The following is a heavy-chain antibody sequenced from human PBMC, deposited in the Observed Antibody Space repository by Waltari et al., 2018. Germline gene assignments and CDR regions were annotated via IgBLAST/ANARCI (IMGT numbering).Heavy chain of an antibody. D-gene: IGHD6-19*01. J-gene: IGHJ4*02. V-gene: IGHV3-33*01. CDR2: IWYDGSNK. CDR1: GFTFSSYG. CDR3: ARPLSSGWSPYYFDY. Sequence: QVQLVESGGGVVQPGRSLRLSCAASGFTFSSYGMPWVSQAPGKGLEWVAVIWYDGSNKYYADSVKGRFTISRDNSKNTLYLQMNSLRAEDTAVYYCARPLSSGWSPYYFDYWGQGTLVTVSS.